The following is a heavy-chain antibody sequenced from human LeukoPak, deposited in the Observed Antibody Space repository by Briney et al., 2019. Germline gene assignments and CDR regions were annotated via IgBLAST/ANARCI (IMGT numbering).Heavy chain of an antibody. D-gene: IGHD2-2*03. CDR3: ARGGSGSWILYGMDV. J-gene: IGHJ6*02. CDR1: GYAFTSYD. CDR2: MNPNSGNT. Sequence: ASVKVSCEASGYAFTSYDINWVRQATGQGLEWMGWMNPNSGNTGYAQKFQGRVTMTRNTSISTAYMELSSLRSEDTAVYYCARGGSGSWILYGMDVWGQGTTVTVSS. V-gene: IGHV1-8*01.